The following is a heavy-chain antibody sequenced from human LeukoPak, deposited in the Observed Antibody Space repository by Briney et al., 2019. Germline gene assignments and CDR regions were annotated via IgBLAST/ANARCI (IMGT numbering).Heavy chain of an antibody. V-gene: IGHV3-48*01. D-gene: IGHD5-12*01. CDR3: VKVPGYSGYDLSFDS. Sequence: GGSLRLSCAASGFSFSSYSMNWARQAPGKGLEWVSYISSSGSTIYYADSVKGRFTISRDNSKNTLYLQMSSLRAEDTAVYYCVKVPGYSGYDLSFDSWGQGTLVTVSS. J-gene: IGHJ4*02. CDR2: ISSSGSTI. CDR1: GFSFSSYS.